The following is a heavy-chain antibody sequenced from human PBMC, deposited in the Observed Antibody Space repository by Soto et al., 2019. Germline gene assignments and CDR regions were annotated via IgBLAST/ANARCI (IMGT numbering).Heavy chain of an antibody. CDR1: GYTFTSYA. CDR2: INAGNGNT. CDR3: AGGWFGHPNQQNDYYYYYGMDV. V-gene: IGHV1-3*01. Sequence: ASVKVSCKASGYTFTSYAMHWVRQAPGQRLEWMGWINAGNGNTKYSQKFQGRVTITRDTSASTAYMELSSLRSEDTAVYYCAGGWFGHPNQQNDYYYYYGMDVWGQGTTVTVS. D-gene: IGHD3-16*01. J-gene: IGHJ6*02.